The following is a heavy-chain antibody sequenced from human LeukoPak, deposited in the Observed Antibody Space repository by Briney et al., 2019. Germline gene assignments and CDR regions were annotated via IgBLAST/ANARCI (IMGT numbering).Heavy chain of an antibody. Sequence: ASVKVSCKASGYTFTSYGISWVRQAPGQGLEWVGWISAYNGNTNYAQKLRGRVTMTTDTSTSTAYMELRSLRSDDTAVYYCASSHGDSFSLDVWGQGTTVTVSS. CDR1: GYTFTSYG. CDR3: ASSHGDSFSLDV. J-gene: IGHJ6*02. V-gene: IGHV1-18*01. CDR2: ISAYNGNT. D-gene: IGHD4-17*01.